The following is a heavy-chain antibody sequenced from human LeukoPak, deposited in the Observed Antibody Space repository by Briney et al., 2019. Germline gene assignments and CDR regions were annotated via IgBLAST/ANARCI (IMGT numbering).Heavy chain of an antibody. Sequence: GGSLRLSCAASGFTFSSYVMHWVRQAPGKGLEWVALISNDGSSKYYADSVKGRFTISRDNSKNTLYLQMSSLRTEDTAVYYCARGGSDWYNGDYWGQGTLVTVSS. D-gene: IGHD6-19*01. CDR3: ARGGSDWYNGDY. CDR1: GFTFSSYV. V-gene: IGHV3-30-3*01. CDR2: ISNDGSSK. J-gene: IGHJ4*02.